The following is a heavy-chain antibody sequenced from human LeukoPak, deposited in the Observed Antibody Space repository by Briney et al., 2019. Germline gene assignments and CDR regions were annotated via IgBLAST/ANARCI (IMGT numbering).Heavy chain of an antibody. Sequence: ASVKASCKASGGTFSSYAISWVRQAPGQGLEWMGGIIPIFGTANYAQKFQGRVTITADESTSTAYMELSSLRSEDTAVYYCARVGYYYDSSGLDYWGQGTLVTVSS. V-gene: IGHV1-69*13. CDR2: IIPIFGTA. J-gene: IGHJ4*02. CDR1: GGTFSSYA. D-gene: IGHD3-22*01. CDR3: ARVGYYYDSSGLDY.